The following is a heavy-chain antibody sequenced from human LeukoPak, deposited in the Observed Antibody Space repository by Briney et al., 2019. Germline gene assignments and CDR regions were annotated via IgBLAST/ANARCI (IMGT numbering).Heavy chain of an antibody. CDR1: GASINSGSYY. J-gene: IGHJ4*02. V-gene: IGHV4-61*02. D-gene: IGHD2-8*02. CDR3: AAAWWATPNY. CDR2: IYTSGST. Sequence: SETLSLTCTVSGASINSGSYYWSWIRQPAGKGLEWIGRIYTSGSTNYNPSLKSRVTISVDTSKNQFSLKLSSVTAADTAVYYCAAAWWATPNYWGQGTLVTVSS.